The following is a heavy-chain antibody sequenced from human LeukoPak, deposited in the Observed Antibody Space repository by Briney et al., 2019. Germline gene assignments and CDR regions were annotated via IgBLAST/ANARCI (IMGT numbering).Heavy chain of an antibody. J-gene: IGHJ3*02. CDR3: AREMVLSNWNQNDAFDI. Sequence: GGSLRLSCAASGFTFSSYEMNWVRQAPGKGLEWVSYISSSGSTIYYADSVKGRFTISRDNAKNSLYLKMNSLRAEDTAVYYCAREMVLSNWNQNDAFDIWGQGTMVTVSS. D-gene: IGHD1-20*01. CDR1: GFTFSSYE. CDR2: ISSSGSTI. V-gene: IGHV3-48*03.